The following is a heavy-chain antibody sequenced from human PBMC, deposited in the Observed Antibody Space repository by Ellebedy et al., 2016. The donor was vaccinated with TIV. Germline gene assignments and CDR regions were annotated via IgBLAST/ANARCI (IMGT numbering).Heavy chain of an antibody. CDR2: ISTSSSTI. CDR3: ARDRSDGFDV. J-gene: IGHJ3*01. V-gene: IGHV3-48*01. CDR1: GFTFSNHN. Sequence: GESLKISCAASGFTFSNHNMNWVRQAPGKGLEWLSYISTSSSTIYYSDSVRGRFTISRDDAENSLFLQMNTLRAEETAIYYCARDRSDGFDVWGQGTLVAVSS.